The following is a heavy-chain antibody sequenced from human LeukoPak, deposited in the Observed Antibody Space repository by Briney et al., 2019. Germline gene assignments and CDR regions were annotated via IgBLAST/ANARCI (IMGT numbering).Heavy chain of an antibody. CDR2: ISSSSSTI. J-gene: IGHJ4*02. Sequence: GGSLRLSCAASGFTFSSYNMNWVRQAPGKGLECIAYISSSSSTIYYADSVKGRFTISRDNAKNSVFLQMSSLRAEDTAVYYCARESYADLFDYWGQGTLVTVSS. V-gene: IGHV3-48*01. CDR1: GFTFSSYN. D-gene: IGHD4-17*01. CDR3: ARESYADLFDY.